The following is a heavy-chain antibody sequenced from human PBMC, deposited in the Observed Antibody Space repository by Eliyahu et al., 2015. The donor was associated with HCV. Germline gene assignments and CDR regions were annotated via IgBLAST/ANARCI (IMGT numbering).Heavy chain of an antibody. D-gene: IGHD4-17*01. CDR1: GFSLTGXW. CDR2: MNQDGSYK. Sequence: EVQLVESGGGLVQPGGSLRLSCVXSGFSLTGXWMSWVRQAPGQGLEWVAIMNQDGSYKNYVGSVKGRFTISRDNAKNSLYLQLNSLRVEDTAVYYCARDPTVTAYHDAFDLWGQGTVVTVSS. CDR3: ARDPTVTAYHDAFDL. V-gene: IGHV3-7*01. J-gene: IGHJ3*01.